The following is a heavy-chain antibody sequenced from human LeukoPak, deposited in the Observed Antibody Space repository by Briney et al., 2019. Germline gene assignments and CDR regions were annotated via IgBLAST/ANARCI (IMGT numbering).Heavy chain of an antibody. CDR2: INPNNGGT. D-gene: IGHD3-22*01. V-gene: IGHV1-2*02. J-gene: IGHJ4*02. Sequence: GASVKVSCKASGYTFTGYSMHWVRHAPGQGLEWMGWINPNNGGTNYAQKFQGRVTMTRDTSISTAYMELSRLRSDYTAVYYCAKPHYYYDSSGYGYWGQGTLVTVSS. CDR3: AKPHYYYDSSGYGY. CDR1: GYTFTGYS.